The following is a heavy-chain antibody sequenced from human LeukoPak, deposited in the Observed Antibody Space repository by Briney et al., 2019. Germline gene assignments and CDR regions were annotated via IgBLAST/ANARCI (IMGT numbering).Heavy chain of an antibody. CDR2: TYYRSKWYY. J-gene: IGHJ4*02. CDR1: GDSVSSNSAA. V-gene: IGHV6-1*01. D-gene: IGHD4-17*01. Sequence: SQTLSLTCAVSGDSVSSNSAAWNWIRQSPSGGLEWLGRTYYRSKWYYDYAVSVKSRITINPDTSKNQFSPQLNSVTPEDTAVYYCARGGSGDPKFFDFWGQGTLVTVSS. CDR3: ARGGSGDPKFFDF.